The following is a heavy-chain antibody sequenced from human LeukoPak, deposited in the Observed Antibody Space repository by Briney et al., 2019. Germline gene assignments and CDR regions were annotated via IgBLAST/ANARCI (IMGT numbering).Heavy chain of an antibody. CDR2: IKRDGSEK. J-gene: IGHJ4*02. CDR1: GFTFSTYW. CDR3: ARDHIVGAIVDY. V-gene: IGHV3-7*04. Sequence: GGSLRLSCAASGFTFSTYWMSWVRQAPGKGLEWVANIKRDGSEKYYVDSVKGRFTISRGNAKNSLYLQMNSLRAEDTAVYYCARDHIVGAIVDYWGQGTLVTVSS. D-gene: IGHD1-26*01.